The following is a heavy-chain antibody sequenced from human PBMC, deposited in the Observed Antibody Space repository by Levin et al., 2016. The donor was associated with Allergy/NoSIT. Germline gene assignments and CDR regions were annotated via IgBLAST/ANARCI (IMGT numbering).Heavy chain of an antibody. CDR3: ARVPLEDYDSSGGGVGTSDY. V-gene: IGHV4-61*01. CDR2: IYYSGST. CDR1: GGSVSSGSYY. J-gene: IGHJ4*02. D-gene: IGHD3-22*01. Sequence: SETLSLTCTVSGGSVSSGSYYWSWIRQPPGKGLEWIGYIYYSGSTNYNPSLKSRVTISVDTSKNQFSLKLSSVTAADTAVYYCARVPLEDYDSSGGGVGTSDYWGQGTLVTVSS.